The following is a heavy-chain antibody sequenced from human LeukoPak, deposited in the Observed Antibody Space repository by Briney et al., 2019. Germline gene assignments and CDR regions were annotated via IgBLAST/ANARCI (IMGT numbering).Heavy chain of an antibody. CDR3: AREGAAAEDVNWFDP. CDR1: GYTFTGYY. Sequence: ASVKVSCKASGYTFTGYYMHWVRQAPGQGLEWMGWVNPNSGNTHYAQKFQDRVAMTRDTSISTAYMELNSLRFDDTAVYYCAREGAAAEDVNWFDPWGQGTLVTVSS. CDR2: VNPNSGNT. V-gene: IGHV1-2*02. D-gene: IGHD6-25*01. J-gene: IGHJ5*02.